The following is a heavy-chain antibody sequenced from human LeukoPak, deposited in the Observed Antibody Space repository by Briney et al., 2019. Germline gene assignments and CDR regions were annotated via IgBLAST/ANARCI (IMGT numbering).Heavy chain of an antibody. CDR2: INPNSGGT. V-gene: IGHV1-2*02. CDR3: ARAPYSSGCDY. J-gene: IGHJ4*02. Sequence: ASVKVSCKASGYTFTGYYMHWVRQAPGQGLEWMGWINPNSGGTNYAQKFQGRVTMTRNTSISTAYMELSSLRSEDTAVYYCARAPYSSGCDYWGQGTLVTVSS. D-gene: IGHD6-19*01. CDR1: GYTFTGYY.